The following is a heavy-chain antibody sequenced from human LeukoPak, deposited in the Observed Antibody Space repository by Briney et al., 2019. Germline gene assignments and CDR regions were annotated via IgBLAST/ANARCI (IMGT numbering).Heavy chain of an antibody. CDR3: AREIYGDQFDY. Sequence: ASVKVSCKASGYTFTGYYMHWVRQAPGQGLEWMGIINPSGGSTSYAQKFQGRVTMTRDMSTSTVYMELSSLRSEDTAVYYCAREIYGDQFDYWGQGTLVTVSS. CDR2: INPSGGST. J-gene: IGHJ4*02. D-gene: IGHD4-17*01. CDR1: GYTFTGYY. V-gene: IGHV1-46*01.